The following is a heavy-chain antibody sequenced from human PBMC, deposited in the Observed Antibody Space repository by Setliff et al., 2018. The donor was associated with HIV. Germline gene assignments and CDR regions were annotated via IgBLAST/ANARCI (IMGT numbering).Heavy chain of an antibody. D-gene: IGHD1-26*01. J-gene: IGHJ5*02. CDR3: ARESDDGNFLGWFDP. CDR2: ISTNTGDP. V-gene: IGHV7-4-1*01. CDR1: GYSFTSYG. Sequence: RASVKVSCKASGYSFTSYGMNWVRQAPGQGLEWMGRISTNTGDPMYAQGFTGRFVFSLDITVNTAYLQISSLKTEDTAVYYCARESDDGNFLGWFDPWGQGALVTVSS.